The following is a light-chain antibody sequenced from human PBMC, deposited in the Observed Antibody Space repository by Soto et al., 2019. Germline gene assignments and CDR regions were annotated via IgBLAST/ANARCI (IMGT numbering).Light chain of an antibody. CDR2: GNS. CDR3: QSYDSSLSAFYV. V-gene: IGLV1-40*01. Sequence: QSVLTQPPSVSGSPGQRVTIPCTGSSTNNGAGYDVHWYQQLPGTAPKLLIYGNSNRPSGVPDRFSGSKSGTSASLAITGLQAEDEAGYYCQSYDSSLSAFYVFGTGTKVTVL. CDR1: STNNGAGYD. J-gene: IGLJ1*01.